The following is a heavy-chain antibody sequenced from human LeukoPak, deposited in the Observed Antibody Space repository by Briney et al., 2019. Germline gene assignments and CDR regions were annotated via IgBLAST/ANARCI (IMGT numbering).Heavy chain of an antibody. D-gene: IGHD6-19*01. CDR1: GFTFSNFW. J-gene: IGHJ4*02. CDR2: IHPEGNEK. V-gene: IGHV3-7*01. CDR3: ATGGGWYFDY. Sequence: GGSLRLSCAVSGFTFSNFWMSWVRQAPGRGLEWVANIHPEGNEKYHVESVKGRFTISRDNAKNSLFLQMNGLRVEDTAVYYCATGGGWYFDYWGQGAQITASS.